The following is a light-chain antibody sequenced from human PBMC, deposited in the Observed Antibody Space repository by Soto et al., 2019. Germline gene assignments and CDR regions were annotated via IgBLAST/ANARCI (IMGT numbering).Light chain of an antibody. CDR1: QSVSSK. J-gene: IGKJ1*01. Sequence: EIVMTQSPATLSVSPGERAILSCRASQSVSSKLAWYQQKPGQAPRLLIYDASTRATGIPARFSGSWSGTEFTLTISSLQSEDFAVYYCQQYNNWPRTFGQGIKVEIK. CDR3: QQYNNWPRT. V-gene: IGKV3-15*01. CDR2: DAS.